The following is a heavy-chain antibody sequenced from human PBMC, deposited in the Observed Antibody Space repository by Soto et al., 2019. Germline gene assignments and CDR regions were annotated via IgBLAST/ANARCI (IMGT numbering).Heavy chain of an antibody. V-gene: IGHV3-23*01. Sequence: GGSLRLSCAASGFTFSSYAMSWVRQAPGKGLEWVSAISGSGGSTYYADSVKGRFTISRDNSKNTLYLQMNSLRAEDTAVYYCAKGIAARPWGENWFDPWGQGTLVTV. CDR2: ISGSGGST. D-gene: IGHD6-6*01. CDR3: AKGIAARPWGENWFDP. J-gene: IGHJ5*02. CDR1: GFTFSSYA.